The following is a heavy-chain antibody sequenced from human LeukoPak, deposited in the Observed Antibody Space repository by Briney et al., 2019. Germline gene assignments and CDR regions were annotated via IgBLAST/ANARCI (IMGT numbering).Heavy chain of an antibody. CDR2: FSCGSTYT. Sequence: PGGSLRLSCAASGFTFSDCYMNWFRQAPGKGLGWVSYFSCGSTYTNYADSVKGRFTVSRDNAKNTLSQQMSSLRAEDTAVYYCARSPYESGTPPTRLEDGGEGTRVTVSS. D-gene: IGHD3-10*01. CDR3: ARSPYESGTPPTRLED. CDR1: GFTFSDCY. J-gene: IGHJ4*02. V-gene: IGHV3-11*03.